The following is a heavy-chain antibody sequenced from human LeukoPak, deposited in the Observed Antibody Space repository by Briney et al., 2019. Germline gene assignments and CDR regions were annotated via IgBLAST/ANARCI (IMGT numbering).Heavy chain of an antibody. V-gene: IGHV4-31*03. CDR3: AREAAFGDSSGLYYFDY. CDR2: IYYSGST. CDR1: GGSISSGGYY. Sequence: SETLSLTCTVSGGSISSGGYYWSWIGQHPGKGLEWIGYIYYSGSTYYNPSLKSRVTISVDTSKNQFSLKLSSVTAADTAVYYCAREAAFGDSSGLYYFDYWGQGTLVTVSS. J-gene: IGHJ4*02. D-gene: IGHD3-22*01.